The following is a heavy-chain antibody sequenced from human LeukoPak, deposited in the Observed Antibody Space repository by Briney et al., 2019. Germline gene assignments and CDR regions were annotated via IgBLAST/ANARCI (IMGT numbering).Heavy chain of an antibody. CDR3: ARGAIRDTAMGDGLRSDWFDP. V-gene: IGHV6-1*01. Sequence: SQTLSLTCAISGDSVSSNSDAWNWIRQSPSRGLEWLGRTYQRSTTWFREYAVSVRSRITINPDTSKNQFSLKLSSVTAADTAVYYCARGAIRDTAMGDGLRSDWFDPWGQGTLVTVSS. J-gene: IGHJ5*02. CDR1: GDSVSSNSDA. CDR2: TYQRSTTWFR. D-gene: IGHD5-18*01.